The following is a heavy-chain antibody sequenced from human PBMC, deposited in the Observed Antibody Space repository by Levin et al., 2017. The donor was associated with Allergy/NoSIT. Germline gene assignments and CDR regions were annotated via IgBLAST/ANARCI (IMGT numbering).Heavy chain of an antibody. CDR1: GFTFNSYA. CDR2: ISTTGATT. D-gene: IGHD6-13*01. J-gene: IGHJ4*02. V-gene: IGHV3-23*01. CDR3: AKRHSSSWPTIDY. Sequence: GESLKISCAASGFTFNSYAMNWVRQAPGKGLEWVSVISTTGATTYYADSVKGRFTISRDNAKNTLYLQMNSLRAEDTALYYCAKRHSSSWPTIDYWGQGTLVTVSS.